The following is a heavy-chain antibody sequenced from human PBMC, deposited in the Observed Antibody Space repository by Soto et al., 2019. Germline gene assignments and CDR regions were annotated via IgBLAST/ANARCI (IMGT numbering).Heavy chain of an antibody. CDR2: MNPNSGNT. Sequence: ASVKVSCKASGYTFTSYDINWVRQATGQGLEWMGWMNPNSGNTGYAQKFQGRFTMTSNTSISTAFMELSSLRSEDKAVYCCARGIPPRLSSSGYSFDYWGQGTLVTVSS. CDR1: GYTFTSYD. J-gene: IGHJ4*02. V-gene: IGHV1-8*01. CDR3: ARGIPPRLSSSGYSFDY. D-gene: IGHD3-22*01.